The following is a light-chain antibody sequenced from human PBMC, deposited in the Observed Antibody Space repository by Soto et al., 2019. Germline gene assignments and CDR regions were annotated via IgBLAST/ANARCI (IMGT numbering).Light chain of an antibody. CDR2: GAS. CDR1: QSVSSNY. J-gene: IGKJ1*01. V-gene: IGKV3-20*01. Sequence: ESVLTQSPGTLSLSPGERATLSCRASQSVSSNYLAWYQQKPGQAPRLLIYGASNRATGIPDRFSGSGSGTDFTLTISRLEPEDFAVYYCQQYGGSPRTFGQGTKVDI. CDR3: QQYGGSPRT.